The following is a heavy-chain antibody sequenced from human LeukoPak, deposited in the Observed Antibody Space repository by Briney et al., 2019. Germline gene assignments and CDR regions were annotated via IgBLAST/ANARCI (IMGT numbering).Heavy chain of an antibody. V-gene: IGHV3-23*05. D-gene: IGHD4-17*01. J-gene: IGHJ4*02. CDR1: GFTFSSYA. CDR2: ISKSGNNT. Sequence: GGSLRLSCAASGFTFSSYAMTWVRQAPGKGLEWVSGISKSGNNTYYADSVAGRLTISRDNSKNTLYLQMNSLRADDTAVYYCAAAVTTGRAEHYWGQGTLVTVSS. CDR3: AAAVTTGRAEHY.